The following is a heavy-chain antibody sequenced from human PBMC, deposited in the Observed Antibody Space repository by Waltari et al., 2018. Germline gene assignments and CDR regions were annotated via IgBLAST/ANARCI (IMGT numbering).Heavy chain of an antibody. Sequence: QVQLQQWGAGLLKPSETLSLTCAVYGGSFSGYYWSWIRQPPGKGLEWIGEINHSGSTNYNPSLKSRVTISVDTSKNQFSLKLSSVTAADTAVYYCARDSDMVPPGYYYYGMDVWGQGTTVTVSS. J-gene: IGHJ6*02. CDR3: ARDSDMVPPGYYYYGMDV. CDR2: INHSGST. D-gene: IGHD3-10*01. CDR1: GGSFSGYY. V-gene: IGHV4-34*01.